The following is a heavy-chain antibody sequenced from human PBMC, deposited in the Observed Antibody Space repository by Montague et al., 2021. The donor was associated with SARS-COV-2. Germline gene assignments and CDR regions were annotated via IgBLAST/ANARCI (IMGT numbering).Heavy chain of an antibody. J-gene: IGHJ4*02. V-gene: IGHV2-70*11. CDR3: ARMSAGATIAFDY. CDR2: IDWDDDK. CDR1: GFSLSTSGMC. Sequence: PALVKPTQTLTLTCTFSGFSLSTSGMCVSWIRHPPGKALEWLARIDWDDDKYYSTSLKTRLTISKDTSKNQVVLTMTNMDPVNTATYYCARMSAGATIAFDYWGQGTLVTVSS. D-gene: IGHD1-26*01.